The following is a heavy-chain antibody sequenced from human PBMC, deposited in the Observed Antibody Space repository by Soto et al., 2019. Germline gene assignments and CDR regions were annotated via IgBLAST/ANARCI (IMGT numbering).Heavy chain of an antibody. J-gene: IGHJ5*02. CDR2: ISVSGVDT. CDR3: AKGRGAVVAPRFDP. V-gene: IGHV3-23*01. Sequence: PGGSLGLGCAASGFTFSIYVMTWVRQGPGKGLDWVSGISVSGVDTYYAESVKGRFTISRDNSKNTLYLQMNSLRAEDTAVYYCAKGRGAVVAPRFDPWGQGTMVTVSS. CDR1: GFTFSIYV. D-gene: IGHD2-21*01.